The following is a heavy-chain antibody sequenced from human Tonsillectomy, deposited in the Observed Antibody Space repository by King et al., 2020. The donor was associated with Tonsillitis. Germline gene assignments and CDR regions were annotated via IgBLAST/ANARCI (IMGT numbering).Heavy chain of an antibody. D-gene: IGHD2-2*01. CDR3: ARAPPAAPRSYYYYGLDV. Sequence: VQLVESGGNVVQPGRSLRLSCAASGFTFSSYGMHWVRQAPGKGLEWVAVIWDDGSNKYYGDSVKGRFTISRDSSKNTLYMQMTSLRAEDTAVYYCARAPPAAPRSYYYYGLDVWGQGTTVTVSS. J-gene: IGHJ6*02. CDR2: IWDDGSNK. V-gene: IGHV3-33*01. CDR1: GFTFSSYG.